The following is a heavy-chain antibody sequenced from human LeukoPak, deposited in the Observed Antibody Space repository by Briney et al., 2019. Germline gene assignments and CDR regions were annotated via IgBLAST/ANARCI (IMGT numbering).Heavy chain of an antibody. Sequence: GGSLRLSCAASGFTFIDFYMNWVRQAPGKGLEWVSGISPTSSCVCYADSVKGQCTISRDNAKNSLYLQMNSLRAEDKDLYYCVRDEEGGNSWFDTWGQGTLVTVSS. D-gene: IGHD4-23*01. J-gene: IGHJ5*02. CDR3: VRDEEGGNSWFDT. V-gene: IGHV3-21*04. CDR1: GFTFIDFY. CDR2: ISPTSSCV.